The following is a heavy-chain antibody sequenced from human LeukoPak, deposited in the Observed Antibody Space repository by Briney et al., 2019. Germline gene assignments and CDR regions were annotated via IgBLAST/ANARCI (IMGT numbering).Heavy chain of an antibody. CDR3: ARDNYDTGGYYFD. CDR2: ISSGGDTT. D-gene: IGHD3-22*01. CDR1: GFTSSSYE. V-gene: IGHV3-48*03. Sequence: GGSLRLSCAASGFTSSSYEMDWVRQAPGKGLDWVSYISSGGDTTYYADSVKGRFTISRDNAKNSLYLQMNSLRAEDTAVYYCARDNYDTGGYYFDWGQGTLVTVSS. J-gene: IGHJ4*02.